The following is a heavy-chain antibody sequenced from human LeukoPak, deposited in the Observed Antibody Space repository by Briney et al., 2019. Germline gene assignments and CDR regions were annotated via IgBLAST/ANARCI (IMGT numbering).Heavy chain of an antibody. D-gene: IGHD1-26*01. CDR2: FYTSGST. J-gene: IGHJ4*02. V-gene: IGHV4-4*07. CDR1: GGSISSYY. CDR3: ASSGSYALMDY. Sequence: SETLSLTCTVSGGSISSYYWSCIRQPAGEGLEWIGRFYTSGSTNYNPSLESRVTMSVDTSKNQFSLKLSSVTAADRAVYYCASSGSYALMDYWGQGTLVTVSS.